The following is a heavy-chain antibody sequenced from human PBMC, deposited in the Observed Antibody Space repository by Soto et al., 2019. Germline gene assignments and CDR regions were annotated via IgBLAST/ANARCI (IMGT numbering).Heavy chain of an antibody. CDR1: GYTFTSYG. D-gene: IGHD2-2*01. CDR2: ISAYNGNT. V-gene: IGHV1-18*01. J-gene: IGHJ5*02. CDR3: ARAGDIVVVPAAMSGWFDP. Sequence: ASVKVSCKASGYTFTSYGISRVRQAPGQGLEWMGWISAYNGNTNYAQKLQGRVTMTTDTSTSTAYMELRSLRSDDTAVYYCARAGDIVVVPAAMSGWFDPWGQGTLVTVSS.